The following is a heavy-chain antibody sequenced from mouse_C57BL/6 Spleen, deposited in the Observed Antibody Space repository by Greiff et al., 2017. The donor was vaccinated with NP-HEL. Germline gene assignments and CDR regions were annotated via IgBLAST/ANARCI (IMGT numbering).Heavy chain of an antibody. CDR2: IDPETGGT. CDR1: GYTFTDYE. D-gene: IGHD1-1*01. CDR3: TRRDTTVVSNYFDY. V-gene: IGHV1-15*01. Sequence: QVQLQQSGAELVRPGASVTLSCKASGYTFTDYEMHWVKQTPVHGLEWIGAIDPETGGTAYNQKFKGKAILTADKSSSTAYMELRCLTSEDSAVYYCTRRDTTVVSNYFDYWGQGTTLTVSS. J-gene: IGHJ2*01.